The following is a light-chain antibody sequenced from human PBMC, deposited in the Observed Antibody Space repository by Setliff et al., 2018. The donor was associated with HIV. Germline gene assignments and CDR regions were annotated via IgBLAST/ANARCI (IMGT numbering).Light chain of an antibody. V-gene: IGLV1-40*01. CDR2: ANT. CDR1: SSNIGAGYD. Sequence: QSALTQPPSVSGAPGQRVIISCTGSSSNIGAGYDVHWYQQLPGTAPKLLIYANTNRPSGVPDRFSGSKSDTSASLAITGLQAEDETDYYCQSYDSSLSGYVFGTGTKVTVL. CDR3: QSYDSSLSGYV. J-gene: IGLJ1*01.